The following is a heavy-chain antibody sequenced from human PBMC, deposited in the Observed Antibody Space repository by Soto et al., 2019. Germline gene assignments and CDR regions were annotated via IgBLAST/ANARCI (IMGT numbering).Heavy chain of an antibody. CDR3: ARLLLRSSSYDY. D-gene: IGHD6-6*01. J-gene: IGHJ4*02. V-gene: IGHV5-51*01. CDR2: IYPGDSDT. CDR1: GDRFTSYW. Sequence: GESLKKTCQGYGDRFTSYWIGLVRQMPGKGLEWMGIIYPGDSDTRYSASFQGQVTISADKSISTAYLQWSSLKASDTAMYYCARLLLRSSSYDYWGQGTLVTVSS.